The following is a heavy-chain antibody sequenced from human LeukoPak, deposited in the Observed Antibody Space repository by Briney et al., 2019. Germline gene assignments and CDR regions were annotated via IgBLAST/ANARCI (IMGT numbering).Heavy chain of an antibody. CDR2: TYYRSKWNN. CDR3: ARDVVGMGGYGGYVGPPLDY. D-gene: IGHD5-12*01. CDR1: GDSVSNDRAA. V-gene: IGHV6-1*01. J-gene: IGHJ4*02. Sequence: SQTLSLTCAISGDSVSNDRAAWHWIRQSPSRGLEWLGRTYYRSKWNNDYAVSVQSRIIINADTSKNQFSLQLNSVTPEDTAVYYCARDVVGMGGYGGYVGPPLDYWDQGTLVTVSS.